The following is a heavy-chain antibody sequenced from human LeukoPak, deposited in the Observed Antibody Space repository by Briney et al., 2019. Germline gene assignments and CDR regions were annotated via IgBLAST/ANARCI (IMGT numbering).Heavy chain of an antibody. CDR2: IYSGGST. Sequence: PGGSLRLSCAASGFTVSSNYMSWVRQAPGKGLEWVSVIYSGGSTYYADSVKGRFTISRDNLKNRLYLQMNSLRVEDTAVYYCARPHDYGDYSPTNWGQGTLVTVSS. CDR1: GFTVSSNY. V-gene: IGHV3-53*01. D-gene: IGHD4-17*01. J-gene: IGHJ4*02. CDR3: ARPHDYGDYSPTN.